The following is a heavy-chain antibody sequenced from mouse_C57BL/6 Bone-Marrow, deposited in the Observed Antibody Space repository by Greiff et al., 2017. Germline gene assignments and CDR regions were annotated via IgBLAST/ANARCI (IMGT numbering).Heavy chain of an antibody. CDR2: IDPSDSYT. J-gene: IGHJ2*01. CDR3: ARDYYSNYFDY. Sequence: VQLQQPGAELVRPGTSVKLSCKASGYTFTSYWMHWVKQRPGQGLEWIGVIDPSDSYTNYNQKFKGKATLTVDTSSSTAYMQLSSLTSEDSAVYYCARDYYSNYFDYWGQGTTLTVSS. D-gene: IGHD2-5*01. V-gene: IGHV1-59*01. CDR1: GYTFTSYW.